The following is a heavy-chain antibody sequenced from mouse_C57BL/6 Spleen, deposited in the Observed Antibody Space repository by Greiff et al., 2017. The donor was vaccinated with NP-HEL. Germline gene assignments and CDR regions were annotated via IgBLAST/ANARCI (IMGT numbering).Heavy chain of an antibody. J-gene: IGHJ2*01. D-gene: IGHD1-1*01. CDR1: GYTFTGYW. CDR2: ILPGSGST. CDR3: ASEYYGRSYFDY. V-gene: IGHV1-9*01. Sequence: QVQLQQSGAELMKPGASVKLSCKATGYTFTGYWIQWVKQRPGHGLEWIGEILPGSGSTNYNAKFKGKATFTADTSSNTAYMQLSSLTSEDSAIYYCASEYYGRSYFDYWGQGTTLTVSS.